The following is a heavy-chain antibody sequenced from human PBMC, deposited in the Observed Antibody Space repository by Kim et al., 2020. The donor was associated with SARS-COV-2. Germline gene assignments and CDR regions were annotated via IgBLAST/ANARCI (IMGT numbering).Heavy chain of an antibody. D-gene: IGHD4-17*01. J-gene: IGHJ6*03. CDR3: AKDQPTGAGYYYYYMDV. Sequence: VKGRFTISRDNSKNTLYLQMNSLRAEDTAVYYCAKDQPTGAGYYYYYMDVCGKGTTVTVSS. V-gene: IGHV3-23*01.